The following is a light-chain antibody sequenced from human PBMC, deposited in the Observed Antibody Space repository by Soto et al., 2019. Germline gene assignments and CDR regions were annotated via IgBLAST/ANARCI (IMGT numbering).Light chain of an antibody. Sequence: DIQMTQSPSTLSASVGDRVTIPCRASQTINNQLAWYQQKPGKAPKLLIFDVSSLESGVPSRFSGSGSGTEFTLTISSLQPDDFATYYCQQYNSYWKMFGQGTKV. CDR1: QTINNQ. J-gene: IGKJ1*01. V-gene: IGKV1-5*01. CDR3: QQYNSYWKM. CDR2: DVS.